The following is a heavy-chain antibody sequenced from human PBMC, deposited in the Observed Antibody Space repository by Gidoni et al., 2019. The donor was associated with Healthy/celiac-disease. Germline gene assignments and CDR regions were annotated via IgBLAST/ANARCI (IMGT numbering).Heavy chain of an antibody. D-gene: IGHD3-22*01. J-gene: IGHJ3*02. Sequence: EVQLLESGGSLVQPGGSLRLTCAASGFTFSSYARGWVRQAPGKGLEWVSAISVSGGSTYYADSVKGRFTISRDNSKNTLYLQMNSLRAEDTAVYYCAKDRRVYYYDSSGDAFDIWGQGTMVTVSS. CDR3: AKDRRVYYYDSSGDAFDI. CDR2: ISVSGGST. V-gene: IGHV3-23*01. CDR1: GFTFSSYA.